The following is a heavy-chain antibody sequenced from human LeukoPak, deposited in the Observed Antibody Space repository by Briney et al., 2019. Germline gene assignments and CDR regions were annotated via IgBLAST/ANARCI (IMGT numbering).Heavy chain of an antibody. V-gene: IGHV1-46*01. CDR2: INPSGGST. Sequence: ASVKVSRKASGYTFTSYYMHWVRQAPGQGLEWVGIINPSGGSTSYAQKFQGRVTMTRDTSTSTVYMELSSLRSEDTAVYYCASTRGYSGYLDYWGQGTLVTVSS. J-gene: IGHJ4*02. CDR3: ASTRGYSGYLDY. D-gene: IGHD5-12*01. CDR1: GYTFTSYY.